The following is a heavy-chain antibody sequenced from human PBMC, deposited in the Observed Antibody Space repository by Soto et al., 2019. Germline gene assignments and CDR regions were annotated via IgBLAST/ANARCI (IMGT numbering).Heavy chain of an antibody. D-gene: IGHD2-15*01. V-gene: IGHV3-74*01. CDR3: AKDRSLAVYCSGGSCYSGRH. J-gene: IGHJ4*02. CDR2: VSGDGSST. CDR1: GFTFSSSW. Sequence: GGSLRLSCAASGFTFSSSWMHWVRQAPGKGLVWVSRVSGDGSSTNYADSVKGRFTISRDNSKNTLYLQMNSLRAEDTAVYYCAKDRSLAVYCSGGSCYSGRHWGQGTLVTVSS.